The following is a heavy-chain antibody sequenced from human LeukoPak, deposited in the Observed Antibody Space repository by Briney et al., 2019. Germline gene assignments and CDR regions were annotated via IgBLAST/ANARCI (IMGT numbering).Heavy chain of an antibody. V-gene: IGHV4-4*07. CDR3: AREVRAYSSSWYVFDY. J-gene: IGHJ4*02. Sequence: SETLSLTCTVSGGSISSYYWSWIRQPAGKGLEWIGRIYTSGSTNYNPSLKSRVTMSVDTSKNQFSPKLSSVTAADTAVYYCAREVRAYSSSWYVFDYWGQGTLVTVSS. CDR2: IYTSGST. D-gene: IGHD6-13*01. CDR1: GGSISSYY.